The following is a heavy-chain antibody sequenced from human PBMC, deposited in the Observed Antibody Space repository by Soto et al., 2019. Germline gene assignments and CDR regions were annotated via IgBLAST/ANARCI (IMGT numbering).Heavy chain of an antibody. J-gene: IGHJ6*02. CDR3: ARGGYSGYDKRDYYYYGMDV. CDR1: GFTFSSYA. CDR2: ISYDGSNK. D-gene: IGHD5-12*01. Sequence: SCAASGFTFSSYAMHWVRQAPGKGLEWVVVISYDGSNKYYADSVKGRFTISRDNSKNTLYLQMNSLRAEDTAVYYCARGGYSGYDKRDYYYYGMDVWGQGTTVTVSS. V-gene: IGHV3-30-3*01.